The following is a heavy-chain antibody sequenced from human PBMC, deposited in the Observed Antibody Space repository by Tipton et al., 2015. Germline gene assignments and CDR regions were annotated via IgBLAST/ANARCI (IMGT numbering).Heavy chain of an antibody. CDR3: ARAYDYGDSPRGPLGY. CDR2: ISHSGNT. V-gene: IGHV4-38-2*01. J-gene: IGHJ4*02. D-gene: IGHD4-17*01. CDR1: AYSISSDYY. Sequence: GLVKPSETLSLTCAVSAYSISSDYYWGWIRQPPGKGLEWIGSISHSGNTYYNPSLKSRVTMSRDTSKNQFSLILTSVTAADTAVYYCARAYDYGDSPRGPLGYWGQGTLVTVSS.